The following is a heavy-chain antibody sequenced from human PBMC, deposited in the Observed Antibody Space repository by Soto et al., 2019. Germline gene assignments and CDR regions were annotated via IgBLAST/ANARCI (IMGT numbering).Heavy chain of an antibody. J-gene: IGHJ4*02. CDR1: GGTFSSYT. Sequence: ASVKVSCKASGGTFSSYTISWVRQAPGQGLEWMGRIIPILGIANYAQKFQGRVTITADKSTSTAYMELSSLRSEDTAVYYCALDFLTGPASFDYWGQGTLVTVSS. CDR2: IIPILGIA. D-gene: IGHD3-9*01. CDR3: ALDFLTGPASFDY. V-gene: IGHV1-69*02.